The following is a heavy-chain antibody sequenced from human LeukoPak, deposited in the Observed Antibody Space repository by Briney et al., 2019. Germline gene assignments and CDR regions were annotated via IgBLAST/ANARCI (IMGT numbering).Heavy chain of an antibody. CDR3: ARAVIIPHYYYYMDV. CDR2: IYPGDSDT. D-gene: IGHD3-3*01. CDR1: GYSFTSYW. J-gene: IGHJ6*03. Sequence: GESLVISCKGSGYSFTSYWIGWVGQMPGKGLEWMGIIYPGDSDTRYSPSFQGQVTISADKSISTAYLQWSSLKASDTAMYYCARAVIIPHYYYYMDVWGKGTTVTVSS. V-gene: IGHV5-51*01.